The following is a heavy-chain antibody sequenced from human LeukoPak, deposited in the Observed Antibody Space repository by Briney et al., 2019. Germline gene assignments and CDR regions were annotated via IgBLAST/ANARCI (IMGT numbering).Heavy chain of an antibody. CDR3: ARERHYTMDV. D-gene: IGHD3-10*01. Sequence: SETLSLTCAVSGGSISSGGYSWSWIRQPPGKGLEWIGYIYHSGSTYYNPSLKSRVTISVDRSKNQFSLKLSSVTAADTAVYYCARERHYTMDVWGQGATVTVSS. CDR2: IYHSGST. CDR1: GGSISSGGYS. V-gene: IGHV4-30-2*01. J-gene: IGHJ6*02.